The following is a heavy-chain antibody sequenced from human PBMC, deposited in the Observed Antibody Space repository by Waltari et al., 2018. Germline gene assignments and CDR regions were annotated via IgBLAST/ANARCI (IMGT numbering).Heavy chain of an antibody. CDR1: GGTFSSYA. CDR3: AREGRSPGWFDP. CDR2: IIPILGIA. J-gene: IGHJ5*02. V-gene: IGHV1-69*10. Sequence: QVQLVQSGAEVKKTGSSVKVSCKASGGTFSSYAISWVRQAPGQGLEWMRGIIPILGIANYAQKFQGRVTITADKSTSTAYMELSSLRSEDTAVYYCAREGRSPGWFDPWGQGTLVTVSS.